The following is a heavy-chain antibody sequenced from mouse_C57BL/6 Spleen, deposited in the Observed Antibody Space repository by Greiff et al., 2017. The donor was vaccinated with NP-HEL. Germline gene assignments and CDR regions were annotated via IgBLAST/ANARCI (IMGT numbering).Heavy chain of an antibody. CDR2: ISAGGSYT. CDR3: ARVSYYYGSSYGYFDV. J-gene: IGHJ1*03. D-gene: IGHD1-1*01. Sequence: EVKLVESGGGLVKPGGSLKLSCAASGFTFSSYAMSWVRQTPETRLEWVATISAGGSYTYYPANVKGRFTISRDNAKNNLYLQMSHLKSEDTAMYYCARVSYYYGSSYGYFDVWGTGTTVTVSS. CDR1: GFTFSSYA. V-gene: IGHV5-4*03.